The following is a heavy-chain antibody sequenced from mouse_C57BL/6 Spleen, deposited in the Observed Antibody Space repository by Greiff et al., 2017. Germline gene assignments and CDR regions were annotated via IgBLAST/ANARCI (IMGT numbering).Heavy chain of an antibody. D-gene: IGHD2-3*01. J-gene: IGHJ1*03. CDR1: GYAFSSSW. Sequence: QVQLQQSGPELVKPGASVKISCKASGYAFSSSWMNWVKQRPGKGLEWIGRIYPGDGDTNYNGKFKGKATLTADKSSSTAYMQLSSLTSEDSAVYFCARDEDDGHEYFDVWGTGTTVTVSS. CDR3: ARDEDDGHEYFDV. V-gene: IGHV1-82*01. CDR2: IYPGDGDT.